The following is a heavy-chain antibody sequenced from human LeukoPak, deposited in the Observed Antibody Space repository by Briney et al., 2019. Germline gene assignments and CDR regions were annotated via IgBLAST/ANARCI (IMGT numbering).Heavy chain of an antibody. D-gene: IGHD6-6*01. J-gene: IGHJ4*02. CDR3: ARGSKGPRLLY. Sequence: SETLSLTCAVYGGSLSGYFWSWIRQPPGKGLEWIGEISDSGSINFNQSLKSRVTISVDTAKNQFSLKLNSVTAADTAVYYCARGSKGPRLLYWGQGTLVTVSS. V-gene: IGHV4-34*01. CDR2: ISDSGSI. CDR1: GGSLSGYF.